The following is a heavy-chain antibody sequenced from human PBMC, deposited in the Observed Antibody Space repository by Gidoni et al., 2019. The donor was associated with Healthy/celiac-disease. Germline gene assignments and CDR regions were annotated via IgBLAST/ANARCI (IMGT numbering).Heavy chain of an antibody. Sequence: GGGVVQPGRSLRLSCAASGFTFSSYGMHWVRQAPGKGLEWVAVISYDGSNKYYADSVKGRFTISRDNSKNTLYLQMNSLRAEDTAVYYCAKDLKFNGRFPQLAHYWGQGTLVTVSS. CDR1: GFTFSSYG. D-gene: IGHD6-13*01. J-gene: IGHJ4*02. CDR2: ISYDGSNK. CDR3: AKDLKFNGRFPQLAHY. V-gene: IGHV3-30*18.